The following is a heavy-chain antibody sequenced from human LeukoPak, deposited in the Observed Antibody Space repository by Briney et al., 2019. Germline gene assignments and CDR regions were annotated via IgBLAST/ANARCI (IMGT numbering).Heavy chain of an antibody. CDR1: GYTFTSYA. CDR2: INAGNGNT. CDR3: ARVFKGYSSSYYFDY. D-gene: IGHD5-18*01. V-gene: IGHV1-3*01. J-gene: IGHJ4*02. Sequence: ASVKVSCKASGYTFTSYAMHWVRQAPGQRLEWMGWINAGNGNTKYSQKFQGRVTITRDTSASTAYMELSSLRSEDTAVYYCARVFKGYSSSYYFDYWGPGTLVTVSS.